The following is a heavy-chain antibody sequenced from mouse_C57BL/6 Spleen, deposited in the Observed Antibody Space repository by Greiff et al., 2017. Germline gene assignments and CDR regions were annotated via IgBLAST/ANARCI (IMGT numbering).Heavy chain of an antibody. CDR2: IYPRDGST. J-gene: IGHJ2*01. V-gene: IGHV1-85*01. CDR3: ARREDYDVLYFDY. D-gene: IGHD2-4*01. CDR1: GYTFTSYD. Sequence: QVQLKESGPELVKPGASVKLSCKASGYTFTSYDINWVKQRPGQGLEWIGWIYPRDGSTKYNEKFKGKATLTVDTSSSTAYMELHSLTSEDSAVYFCARREDYDVLYFDYWGQGTTLTVSS.